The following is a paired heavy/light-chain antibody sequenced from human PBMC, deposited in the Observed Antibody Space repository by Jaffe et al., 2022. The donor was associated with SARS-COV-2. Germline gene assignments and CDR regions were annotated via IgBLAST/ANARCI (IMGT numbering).Heavy chain of an antibody. Sequence: EVQLLDSGGGLVQPGGSLRLSCAASGFTFSTYAMTWVRQAPGKGLEWVSVISGSGGTTYYADSVKGRFTISRDNSKNTLYLQMNSLRAEDMAVYYCTKGGLTHMIRGHGMDVWGQGTTVTVSS. V-gene: IGHV3-23*01. CDR1: GFTFSTYA. CDR2: ISGSGGTT. CDR3: TKGGLTHMIRGHGMDV. D-gene: IGHD3-10*01. J-gene: IGHJ6*02.
Light chain of an antibody. J-gene: IGKJ4*01. CDR1: QGISSY. V-gene: IGKV1-9*01. CDR2: AAS. Sequence: DIQLTQSPSFLSASVGDRVTITCRASQGISSYLAWYQKKPGKAPKLLIYAASTLQSGVPSRFSGSGSGTEFTLTISSLQPEDFATYYCQQLDSYPVTFGGGTKVEIK. CDR3: QQLDSYPVT.